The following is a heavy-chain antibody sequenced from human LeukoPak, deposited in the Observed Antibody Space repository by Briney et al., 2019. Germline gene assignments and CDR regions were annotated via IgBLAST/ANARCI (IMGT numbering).Heavy chain of an antibody. D-gene: IGHD3-22*01. Sequence: PSETLSLTCAVSGGSISSSNWWSWVRQPPGKGLEWIGEIYHSGSTNYNPSLKSRVTISVDKSKNQFSLKLSSVTAADTAVYYCAREHDSSGYPGAFDIWGQGTMVTVSS. J-gene: IGHJ3*02. V-gene: IGHV4-4*02. CDR3: AREHDSSGYPGAFDI. CDR1: GGSISSSNW. CDR2: IYHSGST.